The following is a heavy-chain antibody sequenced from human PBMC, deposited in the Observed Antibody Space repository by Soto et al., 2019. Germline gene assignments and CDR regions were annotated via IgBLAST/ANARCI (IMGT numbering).Heavy chain of an antibody. Sequence: GGSLRLSCAASGFTFSSYDMHWVRQATGKGLEWVSAIGTAGDPYYPGSVKGRFTISRENAKNSLYLQMNSLRAGDTAVYYCARDKMVRGVTPGYYYYYGMDVWGQGTTVTVSS. CDR3: ARDKMVRGVTPGYYYYYGMDV. CDR2: IGTAGDP. CDR1: GFTFSSYD. J-gene: IGHJ6*02. V-gene: IGHV3-13*05. D-gene: IGHD3-10*01.